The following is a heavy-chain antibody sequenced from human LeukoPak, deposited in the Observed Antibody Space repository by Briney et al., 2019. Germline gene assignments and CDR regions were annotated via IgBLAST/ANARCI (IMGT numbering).Heavy chain of an antibody. D-gene: IGHD6-13*01. CDR1: GGSFSGYY. V-gene: IGHV4-34*01. Sequence: SETLSLTCAVYGGSFSGYYWSWIRQPPGKGLEWIGEINHSGSTNYNPSLKSRVTISVDTSKNQFSLKLSSVTAADTAVYYCARGSWPYYFDYWGQGILVTVSS. CDR2: INHSGST. CDR3: ARGSWPYYFDY. J-gene: IGHJ4*02.